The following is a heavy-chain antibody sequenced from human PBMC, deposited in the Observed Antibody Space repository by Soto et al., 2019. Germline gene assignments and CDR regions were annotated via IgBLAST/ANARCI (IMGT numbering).Heavy chain of an antibody. CDR2: INHSGST. CDR1: GGSFSGYY. CDR3: ARTGCSWYCAFDI. D-gene: IGHD6-13*01. J-gene: IGHJ3*02. V-gene: IGHV4-34*01. Sequence: SETLSLTCAASGGSFSGYYWSWIRQPPGKGLEWIGEINHSGSTNYNPSLKSRVTISVDTSKNQFSLKLSSVTAADTAVYYCARTGCSWYCAFDIRGQGTMVTVSS.